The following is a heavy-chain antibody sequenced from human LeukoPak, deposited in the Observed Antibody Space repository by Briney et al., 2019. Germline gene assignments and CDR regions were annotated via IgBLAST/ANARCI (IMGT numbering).Heavy chain of an antibody. Sequence: GGSLRLSCAASGFTFSTYGMHWVRQAPGKGLEWVTFIFYDGSQKFYADSVKGRFTISRDNSQNTLYLHMNSLKAEDTDVYYCAKVRDYAWFDPWGQGTLVTVSS. CDR2: IFYDGSQK. V-gene: IGHV3-30*02. J-gene: IGHJ5*02. CDR3: AKVRDYAWFDP. D-gene: IGHD3-16*01. CDR1: GFTFSTYG.